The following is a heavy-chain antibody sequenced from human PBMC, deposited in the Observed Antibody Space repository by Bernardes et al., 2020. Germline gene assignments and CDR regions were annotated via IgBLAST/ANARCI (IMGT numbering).Heavy chain of an antibody. CDR2: INPNSGGT. D-gene: IGHD2-15*01. V-gene: IGHV1-2*06. CDR1: GYTFTGYY. Sequence: ASVKVSCKASGYTFTGYYMHWVRQAPGQGLEWMGRINPNSGGTNYAQKFQGRVTMTRDTSISTAYMELSRLRSDDTAVYYCARALGYCSGGSCYPNFDYWGQGTLVTVSS. CDR3: ARALGYCSGGSCYPNFDY. J-gene: IGHJ4*02.